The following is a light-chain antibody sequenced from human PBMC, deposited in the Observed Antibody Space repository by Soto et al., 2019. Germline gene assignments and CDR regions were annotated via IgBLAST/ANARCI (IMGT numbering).Light chain of an antibody. Sequence: EIVMTQSPATLSVSPGERVTLSCRASQSVRSNLAWYQQKPGQVPRVLIYGASTRAIGIPDRFSGSGSGTEFTLTISSLQSEDLAVYCCQHYNNLWGFGGGTKVEIK. CDR2: GAS. CDR3: QHYNNLWG. CDR1: QSVRSN. J-gene: IGKJ4*01. V-gene: IGKV3-15*01.